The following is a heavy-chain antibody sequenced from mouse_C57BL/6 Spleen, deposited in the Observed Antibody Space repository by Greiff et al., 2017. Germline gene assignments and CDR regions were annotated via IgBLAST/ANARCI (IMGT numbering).Heavy chain of an antibody. Sequence: QVQLKQSGAELARPGASVKLSCKASGYTFTSYGISWVKQRTGQGLEWIGEIYPRSGNTYYNEKFKGKATLTADKSSSTAYMELRSLTSEDSAVYFCARYDTTVVAYYYAMDYWGQGTSVTVSS. J-gene: IGHJ4*01. V-gene: IGHV1-81*01. CDR3: ARYDTTVVAYYYAMDY. CDR2: IYPRSGNT. CDR1: GYTFTSYG. D-gene: IGHD1-1*01.